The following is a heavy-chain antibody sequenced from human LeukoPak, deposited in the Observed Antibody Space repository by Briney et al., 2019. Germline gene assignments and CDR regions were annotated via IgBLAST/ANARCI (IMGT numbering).Heavy chain of an antibody. V-gene: IGHV3-23*01. J-gene: IGHJ3*02. D-gene: IGHD5-12*01. Sequence: PGGSLRLSCSTFRLLFCDSAMCWVRAAPGKRRERVSPLCGGPDDIYYADAVKGRFTISRDNSKYTLYLQLNSLKAEDTAVYYCAKDAFSYNRGYDAFDTWGQGTMVTVSS. CDR2: LCGGPDDI. CDR1: RLLFCDSA. CDR3: AKDAFSYNRGYDAFDT.